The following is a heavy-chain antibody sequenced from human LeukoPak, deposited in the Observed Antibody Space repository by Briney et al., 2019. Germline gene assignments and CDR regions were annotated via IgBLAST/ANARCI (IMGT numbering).Heavy chain of an antibody. CDR2: IIPIFGTA. D-gene: IGHD6-19*01. V-gene: IGHV1-69*05. Sequence: ASVKVSCKASGGTFSSYAISWVRQAPGQGLEWMGRIIPIFGTANYAQKFQGRVTITTDESTSTAYMELSSLRSEDTAVYYCARDIAVAEGLDYWGQGTLVTVSS. J-gene: IGHJ4*02. CDR3: ARDIAVAEGLDY. CDR1: GGTFSSYA.